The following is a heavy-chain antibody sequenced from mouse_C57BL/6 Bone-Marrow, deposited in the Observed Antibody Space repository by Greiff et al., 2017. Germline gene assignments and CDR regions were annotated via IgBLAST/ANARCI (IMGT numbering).Heavy chain of an antibody. J-gene: IGHJ1*03. D-gene: IGHD1-1*01. CDR2: IYPGSGNT. CDR3: ERETVVAHWYFDV. V-gene: IGHV1-81*01. CDR1: GYTFTSYG. Sequence: QVQLQQSGAELARPGASVKLSCKASGYTFTSYGISWVKQRTGQGLEWIGEIYPGSGNTYYNEKFKGKATLTADKSSSTAYMELRSLTSEDSAVYFCERETVVAHWYFDVGGTGTTVTVTS.